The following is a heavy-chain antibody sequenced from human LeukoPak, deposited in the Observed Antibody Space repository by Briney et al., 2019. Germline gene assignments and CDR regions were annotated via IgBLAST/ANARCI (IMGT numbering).Heavy chain of an antibody. CDR3: ARDSGRGWYEFR. D-gene: IGHD6-19*01. CDR1: VYTFANYA. CDR2: INTRSGDP. J-gene: IGHJ4*02. V-gene: IGHV1-3*03. Sequence: ASVKVSCKDSVYTFANYAIHWVRQAPGQRLEWMGWINTRSGDPEYSHEFQGRVTISRDIAESTASMELRSLRSDDMGVYYCARDSGRGWYEFRWGQGTLVTVSS.